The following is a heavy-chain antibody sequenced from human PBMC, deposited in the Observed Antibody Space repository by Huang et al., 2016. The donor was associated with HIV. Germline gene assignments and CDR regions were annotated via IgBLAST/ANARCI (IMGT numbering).Heavy chain of an antibody. CDR1: GGSIRSDNYY. V-gene: IGHV4-39*02. J-gene: IGHJ4*02. CDR2: SYYSGGT. Sequence: QLQLQESGPGLVKPSETLSLTCTVSGGSIRSDNYYWGLIRQPPGKGLEWIGSSYYSGGTYYNPSLKRRVTITVDTSKNHFSLRMRSVTAADTAVYYCARLPGSITMIRGVITDPYWGQGTLVTVSS. CDR3: ARLPGSITMIRGVITDPY. D-gene: IGHD3-10*01.